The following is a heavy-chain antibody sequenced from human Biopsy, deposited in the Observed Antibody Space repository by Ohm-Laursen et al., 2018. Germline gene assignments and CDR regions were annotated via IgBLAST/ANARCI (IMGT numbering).Heavy chain of an antibody. Sequence: SVKVSCKASGYTFTSYDITWVRQASGQGPEWIGWLNPVSGNSNFGQKFRGRVTVTSDPSISTAYMELSGRTSDDTATYYCGRAVRNQLLTDPWGQGTLVTVPS. CDR2: LNPVSGNS. J-gene: IGHJ5*02. CDR1: GYTFTSYD. CDR3: GRAVRNQLLTDP. D-gene: IGHD1-7*01. V-gene: IGHV1-8*01.